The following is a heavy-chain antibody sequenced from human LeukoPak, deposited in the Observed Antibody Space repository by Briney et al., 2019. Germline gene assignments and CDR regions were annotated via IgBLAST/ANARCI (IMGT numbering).Heavy chain of an antibody. Sequence: PGGSLRLSCAASGFTFSSYAMSWVRQAPGKGPEWVPAISGSGGSTYYADSVKGRFTISRDNSKNTLYLQMNSLRAEDTAVYYCAKAPTWTYDYFDYWGQGTLVTVSS. CDR3: AKAPTWTYDYFDY. D-gene: IGHD5-12*01. J-gene: IGHJ4*02. V-gene: IGHV3-23*01. CDR2: ISGSGGST. CDR1: GFTFSSYA.